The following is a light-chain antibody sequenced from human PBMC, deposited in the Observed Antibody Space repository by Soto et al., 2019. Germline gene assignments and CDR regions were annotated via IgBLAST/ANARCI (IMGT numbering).Light chain of an antibody. J-gene: IGKJ2*01. Sequence: DIQVTQFPSSLSASVGDRVTITCRASQAIGNYLAWYQQKPGKVPKLLIYAASTLQSGVPSRFSGSRSGTDFTLTVSSLQPEDVATYYCQKYNSAPYTFGQGTKLEIK. V-gene: IGKV1-27*01. CDR1: QAIGNY. CDR2: AAS. CDR3: QKYNSAPYT.